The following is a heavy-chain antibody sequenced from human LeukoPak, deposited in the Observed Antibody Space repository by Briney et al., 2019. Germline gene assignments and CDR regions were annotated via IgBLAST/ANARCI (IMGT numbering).Heavy chain of an antibody. Sequence: GGSLRLSCAASGFTFSSYAMHWVRQAPGKGLEWVAVISYDGSNKYYAGSVKGRFTISRDNSKNTLYLQMNSLRAEDTAVYYCAREAGATGVFYYGMDVWGQGTTVTVSS. J-gene: IGHJ6*02. CDR3: AREAGATGVFYYGMDV. V-gene: IGHV3-30-3*01. CDR1: GFTFSSYA. D-gene: IGHD1-26*01. CDR2: ISYDGSNK.